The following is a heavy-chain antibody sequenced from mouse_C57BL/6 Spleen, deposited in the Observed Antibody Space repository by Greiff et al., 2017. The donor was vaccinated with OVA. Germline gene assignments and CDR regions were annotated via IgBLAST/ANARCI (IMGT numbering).Heavy chain of an antibody. CDR3: ARDRTIWAPYFDY. D-gene: IGHD4-1*01. J-gene: IGHJ2*01. CDR2: ISDGGSYT. Sequence: EVKVVESGGGLVKPGGSLKLSCAASGFTFSSYAMSWVRQTPEKRLEWVATISDGGSYTYYPDNVKGRFTISRDNAKNNLYLQMSHLKSEDTAMYYCARDRTIWAPYFDYWGQGTTRTVSS. CDR1: GFTFSSYA. V-gene: IGHV5-4*01.